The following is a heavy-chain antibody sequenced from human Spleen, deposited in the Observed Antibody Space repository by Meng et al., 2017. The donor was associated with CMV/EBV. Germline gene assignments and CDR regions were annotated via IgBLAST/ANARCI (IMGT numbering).Heavy chain of an antibody. CDR1: SISSSNW. J-gene: IGHJ5*02. CDR2: IYHSGST. CDR3: ARDGIWCSSTSCYPNWFDP. Sequence: SISSSNWWSWVRQPPGKGLEWIGEIYHSGSTNYNPSLKSRVTISVDKSKNQFSLKLSSVTAADTAVYYCARDGIWCSSTSCYPNWFDPWGQGTLVTVSS. V-gene: IGHV4-4*02. D-gene: IGHD2-2*01.